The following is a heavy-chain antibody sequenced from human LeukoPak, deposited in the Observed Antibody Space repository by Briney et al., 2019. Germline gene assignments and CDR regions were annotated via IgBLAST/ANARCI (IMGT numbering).Heavy chain of an antibody. D-gene: IGHD4-11*01. CDR2: IYTSGST. J-gene: IGHJ6*03. CDR1: VDSFDSKY. Sequence: KPSETLSLTCSVPVDSFDSKYWSWIRQPPGKGLEWIGYIYTSGSTNFNPSLRSRVAMSIDTSKNQFSLKVYSVTAADTAVYYCANYISNVHCYMDVWGKGTTVIVSS. V-gene: IGHV4-4*09. CDR3: ANYISNVHCYMDV.